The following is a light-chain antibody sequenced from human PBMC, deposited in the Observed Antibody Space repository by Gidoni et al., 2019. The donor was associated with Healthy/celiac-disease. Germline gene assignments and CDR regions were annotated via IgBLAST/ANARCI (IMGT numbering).Light chain of an antibody. V-gene: IGKV3-15*01. CDR1: QSVSSN. Sequence: EIVMTQSPATLSVSPGERATLSCRASQSVSSNSAWYQQKPGQAPRLLIYGASTRATGIPARFSDSGSGTEFTLTISSLQSEDFAVYYCQQYNNWPPLTFGGGTKVEIK. J-gene: IGKJ4*01. CDR3: QQYNNWPPLT. CDR2: GAS.